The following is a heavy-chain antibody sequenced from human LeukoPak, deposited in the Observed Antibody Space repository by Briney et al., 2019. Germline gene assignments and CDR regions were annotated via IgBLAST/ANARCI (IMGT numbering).Heavy chain of an antibody. CDR1: GFIFTSYS. Sequence: GGSLRLSCAASGFIFTSYSMNWVRQAPGKGLEWVSYISSSSSTIYSADSVKGRFTISRDNAKNSLYLQMNSLRAEDTAVYYCARQRAGFTVTTSDYWGQGTLVTVSS. D-gene: IGHD4-17*01. CDR2: ISSSSSTI. V-gene: IGHV3-48*01. J-gene: IGHJ4*02. CDR3: ARQRAGFTVTTSDY.